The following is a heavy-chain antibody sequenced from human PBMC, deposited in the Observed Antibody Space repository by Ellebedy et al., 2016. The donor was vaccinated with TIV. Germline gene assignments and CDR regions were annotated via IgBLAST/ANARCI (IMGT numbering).Heavy chain of an antibody. CDR2: ISAYTGHR. CDR3: ARAGGSTGYPLDD. V-gene: IGHV1-18*01. CDR1: GYMFSGYG. Sequence: AASVTVSCKASGYMFSGYGFYWVRQAPGQGLEWLGWISAYTGHRLYAQSLQGRVTMTTDTSTSTAYMELRSLRSDDTAKYYCARAGGSTGYPLDDWGQGTLGTVSS. J-gene: IGHJ4*02. D-gene: IGHD5-18*01.